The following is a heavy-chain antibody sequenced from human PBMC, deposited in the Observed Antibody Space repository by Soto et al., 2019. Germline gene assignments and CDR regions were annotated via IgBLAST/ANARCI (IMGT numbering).Heavy chain of an antibody. V-gene: IGHV1-18*03. CDR3: ARVIPGAEAWFGP. CDR1: GYTFTNYG. J-gene: IGHJ5*02. Sequence: ASVKVSCKASGYTFTNYGVTWVRQAPGQGLEWMGWISAYTDNPNYAHKFQGRVTMTIDTSTTTAYMDLRSLTSDDMAVYYCARVIPGAEAWFGPWGQGTLVTVS. CDR2: ISAYTDNP. D-gene: IGHD2-2*01.